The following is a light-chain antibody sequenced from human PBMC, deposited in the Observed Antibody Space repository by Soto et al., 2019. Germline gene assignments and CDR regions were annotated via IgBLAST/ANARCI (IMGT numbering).Light chain of an antibody. V-gene: IGKV2-30*01. Sequence: DVVMTQSPLSLTVTPGEPASISSRSSQSLLYSDGDNYLDWYVQRKGQSPKRLIYKVSNRDSGVPDRFRGIWSGTDFTLQVSRVEAEDVGVYYCMQGTHWPWTFGQGTKVDIK. CDR2: KVS. CDR1: QSLLYSDGDNY. CDR3: MQGTHWPWT. J-gene: IGKJ1*01.